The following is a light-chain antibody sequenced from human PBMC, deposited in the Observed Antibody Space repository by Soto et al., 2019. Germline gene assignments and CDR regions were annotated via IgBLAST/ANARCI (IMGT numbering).Light chain of an antibody. CDR3: QQYTGPPTT. J-gene: IGKJ5*01. CDR2: GSY. Sequence: PGERVTLSCRASQSFSGNYLTXYQXKXGXXXRXXXYGSYHRATGIPDRFSGSGSGTDFTLTITRLEPEDSAVYFCQQYTGPPTTFGQGTRLEI. V-gene: IGKV3-20*01. CDR1: QSFSGNY.